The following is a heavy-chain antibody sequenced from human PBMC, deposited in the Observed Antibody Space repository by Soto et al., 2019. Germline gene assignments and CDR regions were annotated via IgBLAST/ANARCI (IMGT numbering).Heavy chain of an antibody. J-gene: IGHJ6*01. V-gene: IGHV1-2*02. D-gene: IGHD3-10*01. Sequence: QVQLVQSGAEVRKPGASVKVSCRASGYTFRNYYIHWVRQTPGQGLEWMGRITPSSGGTKYAQRFQGRVTMTRDTSTTTAYMELNRLRSDDSAIYYCARDEITMVRGVYGMDVW. CDR2: ITPSSGGT. CDR1: GYTFRNYY. CDR3: ARDEITMVRGVYGMDV.